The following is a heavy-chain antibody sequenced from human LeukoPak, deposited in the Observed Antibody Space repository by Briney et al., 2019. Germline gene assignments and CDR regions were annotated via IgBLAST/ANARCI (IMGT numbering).Heavy chain of an antibody. CDR1: GFTVGNVY. Sequence: PGGSLRLSCAASGFTVGNVYMTWVRQAPGKGLEWVGRAISKSSGGTSDYAAVVKGRSTISRDDSENTLYLQMNNLKSEHTAVYYCAASMVSGGFAIWGQGTMVTVSS. J-gene: IGHJ3*02. D-gene: IGHD1-14*01. CDR2: AISKSSGGTS. V-gene: IGHV3-15*05. CDR3: AASMVSGGFAI.